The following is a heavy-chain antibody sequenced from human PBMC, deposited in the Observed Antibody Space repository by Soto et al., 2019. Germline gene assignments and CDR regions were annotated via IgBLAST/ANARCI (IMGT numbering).Heavy chain of an antibody. D-gene: IGHD2-15*01. CDR1: GFTFSSYA. CDR2: ISGSGGST. Sequence: GGSLRLSCAASGFTFSSYAISWVRQAPGKGLEWVSTISGSGGSTYYADSVKGRFTISRDNSKNTLYLQINSLRAEDTAVYYCARTEGYCSGGRCYYYYMDVWGKGTTVTVSS. V-gene: IGHV3-23*01. CDR3: ARTEGYCSGGRCYYYYMDV. J-gene: IGHJ6*03.